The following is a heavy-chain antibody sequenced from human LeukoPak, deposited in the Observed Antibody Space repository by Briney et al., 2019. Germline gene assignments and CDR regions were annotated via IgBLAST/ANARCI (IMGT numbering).Heavy chain of an antibody. J-gene: IGHJ4*02. CDR2: MNPNSGNT. Sequence: GASVKVSCKASGYTFTSYDINWLRQATRQGLEWMGWMNPNSGNTGYAQKFQGRVTMTRNTSISTAYMELSSLRSEDTAVYYCARGLGIAIAVDYWGQGTLVTVSS. D-gene: IGHD6-13*01. CDR3: ARGLGIAIAVDY. CDR1: GYTFTSYD. V-gene: IGHV1-8*01.